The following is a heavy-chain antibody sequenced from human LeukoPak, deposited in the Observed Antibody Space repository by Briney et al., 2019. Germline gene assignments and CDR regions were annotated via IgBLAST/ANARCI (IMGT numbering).Heavy chain of an antibody. CDR2: ITNSGSST. V-gene: IGHV3-23*01. Sequence: SGGSLRLSCAASGFTFSTYAMSWVRQAPGKGLEWVSGITNSGSSTYYADSVRGRFTISRDNSKNTLFLQMNGLRAEDTAVYYCARDDTPAYGDFGGWNAFDIWGQGTMVTVSS. D-gene: IGHD4-17*01. J-gene: IGHJ3*02. CDR1: GFTFSTYA. CDR3: ARDDTPAYGDFGGWNAFDI.